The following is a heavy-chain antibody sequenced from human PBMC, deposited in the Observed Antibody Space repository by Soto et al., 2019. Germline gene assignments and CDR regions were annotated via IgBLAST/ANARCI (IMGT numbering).Heavy chain of an antibody. CDR3: AKDQNNVVPTIDNDS. Sequence: GGSLRLSCAASGFTFRNYAMSWARQAPGKGLEWVSAISGSGGTTHYADSVKGRFTISRDNFKNTLYLQMNNLRADDTALYYCAKDQNNVVPTIDNDSWGQGTLVTVSS. J-gene: IGHJ4*02. D-gene: IGHD5-12*01. CDR1: GFTFRNYA. CDR2: ISGSGGTT. V-gene: IGHV3-23*01.